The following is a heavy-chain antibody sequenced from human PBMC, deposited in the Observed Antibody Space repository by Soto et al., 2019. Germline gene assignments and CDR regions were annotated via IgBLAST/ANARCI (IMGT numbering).Heavy chain of an antibody. V-gene: IGHV1-18*04. CDR3: ARLDYYDSSGYYGY. CDR2: ISGYNGNT. D-gene: IGHD3-22*01. Sequence: QVQLVQSGAEVKKPGASVKVSCKASGYTFTIYGISWVRQAPGQGLEWMGWISGYNGNTDYAQKLQDRVTLTTDATTISVYIELRSLRPDDTAVYYCARLDYYDSSGYYGYWGQGTLITVSS. CDR1: GYTFTIYG. J-gene: IGHJ4*02.